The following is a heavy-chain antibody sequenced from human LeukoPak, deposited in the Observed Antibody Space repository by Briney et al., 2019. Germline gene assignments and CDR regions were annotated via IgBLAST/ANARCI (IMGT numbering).Heavy chain of an antibody. J-gene: IGHJ6*03. V-gene: IGHV1-69*05. CDR3: ARSIVVVPAANSVDYYYYMDV. CDR2: IIPIFGTA. Sequence: SVKVSCKASGGTFSSYAISWVRQAPGQGLEWMGGIIPIFGTANYAQKFQGRVTITTDESTSTAYMELSSLRSEDTAVYYCARSIVVVPAANSVDYYYYMDVWGKGTTVTVSS. CDR1: GGTFSSYA. D-gene: IGHD2-2*01.